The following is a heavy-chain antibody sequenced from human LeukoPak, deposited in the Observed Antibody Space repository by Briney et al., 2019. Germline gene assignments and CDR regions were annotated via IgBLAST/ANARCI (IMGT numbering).Heavy chain of an antibody. D-gene: IGHD5-24*01. Sequence: PSETLSLTCAVYGGSFSGYYCSWIRQPPGKGLEWIGEINHSRSTNYNPSLKSRVTITVDTSKNQFSLKLSSVTAADTAVYYCARGLQLLLYYYMDVWGKGATVTVSS. V-gene: IGHV4-34*01. CDR3: ARGLQLLLYYYMDV. J-gene: IGHJ6*03. CDR1: GGSFSGYY. CDR2: INHSRST.